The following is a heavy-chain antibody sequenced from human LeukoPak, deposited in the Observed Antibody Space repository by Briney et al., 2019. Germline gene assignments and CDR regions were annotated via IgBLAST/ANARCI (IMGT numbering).Heavy chain of an antibody. CDR2: ISSSGDYT. J-gene: IGHJ4*02. Sequence: GGSLRLSCAASGFSLSDYYMSWIRQAPGKGLEWISCISSSGDYTNYADSVKGRLTISRDSAKNSLFLQMNSLRAEDTAVYYCARGSRDSSSYYWGQGTLVTVSA. CDR3: ARGSRDSSSYY. CDR1: GFSLSDYY. D-gene: IGHD6-6*01. V-gene: IGHV3-11*06.